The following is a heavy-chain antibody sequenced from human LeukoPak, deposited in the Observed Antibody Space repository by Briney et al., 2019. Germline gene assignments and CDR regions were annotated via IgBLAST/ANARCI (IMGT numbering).Heavy chain of an antibody. Sequence: GGSLSLTCAASGFTFSEYSMSWVRQAPGKGLEWVSNIRSNGRDTYYTDSVKGRFTISRDNSKNTLYLEMNSLRAEDTAVYYCAKGGYTTSFDPWGQGTLVTVSS. CDR1: GFTFSEYS. D-gene: IGHD2-15*01. CDR2: IRSNGRDT. V-gene: IGHV3-23*01. CDR3: AKGGYTTSFDP. J-gene: IGHJ5*02.